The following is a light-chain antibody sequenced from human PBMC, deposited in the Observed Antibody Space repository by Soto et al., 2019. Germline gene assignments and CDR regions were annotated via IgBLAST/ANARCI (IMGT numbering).Light chain of an antibody. Sequence: EIVMTQSPATLSVSPGDRATLSCRASQTIDINLAWYQQKPGQAPRLLIYGASTRATGIPARLSGSGSGTEFTLTISSLQSEDFAVYYCQQDNSWPYTFGQGTKLEIE. V-gene: IGKV3-15*01. CDR1: QTIDIN. CDR3: QQDNSWPYT. J-gene: IGKJ2*01. CDR2: GAS.